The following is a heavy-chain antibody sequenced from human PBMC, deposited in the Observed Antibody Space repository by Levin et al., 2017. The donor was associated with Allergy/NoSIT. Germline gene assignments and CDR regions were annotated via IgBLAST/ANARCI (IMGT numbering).Heavy chain of an antibody. J-gene: IGHJ4*02. CDR3: ARARDGTTNSMDY. CDR2: FSSDGSSI. V-gene: IGHV3-74*01. CDR1: GFTFSSYW. Sequence: GESLKISCQASGFTFSSYWMHWVRQAPGKGLVWVSRFSSDGSSINYADSVKGRFTISRDNAKNTLYLQMNSLRAEDTAVYYCARARDGTTNSMDYWGQGTLVTVS. D-gene: IGHD1-7*01.